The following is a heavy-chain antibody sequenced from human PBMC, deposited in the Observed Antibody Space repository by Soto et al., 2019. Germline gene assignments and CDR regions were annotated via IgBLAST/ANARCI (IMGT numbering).Heavy chain of an antibody. V-gene: IGHV1-69*01. CDR2: IIPIFGTA. J-gene: IGHJ1*01. CDR1: GGTFSSYA. D-gene: IGHD6-13*01. CDR3: ARVQGAELYSSTSGRGYFQH. Sequence: QVQLVQSGAEVKKPGSSVKVSCKASGGTFSSYAISWVRQAPGQGLEWMGGIIPIFGTANYAQKFQGRVTITADESTSTAYMELGSLRSEDTAVYYCARVQGAELYSSTSGRGYFQHWGQGTLVTVSS.